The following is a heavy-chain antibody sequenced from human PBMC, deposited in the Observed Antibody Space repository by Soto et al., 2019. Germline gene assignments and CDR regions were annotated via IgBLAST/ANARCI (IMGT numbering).Heavy chain of an antibody. J-gene: IGHJ5*02. CDR2: ISAYNGNT. V-gene: IGHV1-18*01. CDR1: GYTFTSYG. CDR3: ARGDDFWSGYYTGMAVRSNWFDP. D-gene: IGHD3-3*01. Sequence: ASVKVSCKASGYTFTSYGISWVRQAPGQGLEWMGWISAYNGNTNYAQELQGRVTMTTDTSTSTAYMELRSLRSDDTAVYYCARGDDFWSGYYTGMAVRSNWFDPWGQGTLVTVSS.